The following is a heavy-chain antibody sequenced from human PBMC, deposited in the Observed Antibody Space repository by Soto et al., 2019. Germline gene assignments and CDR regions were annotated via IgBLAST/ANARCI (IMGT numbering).Heavy chain of an antibody. CDR3: ARGSAWSIAAAGSLHY. Sequence: QVQLVESGGGVVQPGRSLRLSCAASGFTFSTYVMHWVRQAPGKGLEWVGVVSYDGSNQHYADSVKGRITISRDNSKNTLSLQMYSLRPEDTAVYYCARGSAWSIAAAGSLHYWGQGTLVTVSS. D-gene: IGHD6-13*01. CDR2: VSYDGSNQ. V-gene: IGHV3-30-3*01. J-gene: IGHJ4*01. CDR1: GFTFSTYV.